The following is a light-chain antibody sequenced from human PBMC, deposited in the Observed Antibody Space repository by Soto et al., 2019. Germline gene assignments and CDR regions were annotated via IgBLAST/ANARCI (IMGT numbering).Light chain of an antibody. V-gene: IGKV3-15*01. J-gene: IGKJ5*01. Sequence: IVLTQSTGTLSLSPGESATLSCSASQRVYSNLAWYQQRPGQAPRLLIYGASTRATGVPARFSGRGSGTEFTLTISSLQSEDFAVYYCQQYTNWPPNTFGQGTRLENK. CDR3: QQYTNWPPNT. CDR2: GAS. CDR1: QRVYSN.